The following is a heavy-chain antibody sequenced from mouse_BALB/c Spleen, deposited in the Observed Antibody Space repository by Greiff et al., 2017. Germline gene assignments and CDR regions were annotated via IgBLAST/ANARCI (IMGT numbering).Heavy chain of an antibody. CDR3: ARNDGTGTFAY. D-gene: IGHD4-1*01. CDR1: GFSLTSYG. J-gene: IGHJ3*01. V-gene: IGHV2-2*02. Sequence: QVQLQQSGPGLVQPSQSLSITCTVSGFSLTSYGVHWVRQSPGKGLEWLGVIWSGGSTDYNAAFISRLSISKDNSKSQVFFKMNSLQANDTAIYYCARNDGTGTFAYWGQGTLVTVSA. CDR2: IWSGGST.